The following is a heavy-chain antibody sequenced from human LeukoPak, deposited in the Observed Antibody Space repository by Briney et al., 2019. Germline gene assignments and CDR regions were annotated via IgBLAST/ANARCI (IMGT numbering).Heavy chain of an antibody. V-gene: IGHV1-8*03. CDR3: ARGREYYDFWSGYYESGEEVDLFDY. Sequence: ASVKVSCKASGYTFTSYGISWVRQAPGQGLEWMGWISAYNGNTSYAQKFQGRVTITRNTSISTAYMELSSLRSEDTAVYYYARGREYYDFWSGYYESGEEVDLFDYWGQGTLVTVSS. D-gene: IGHD3-3*01. CDR1: GYTFTSYG. CDR2: ISAYNGNT. J-gene: IGHJ4*02.